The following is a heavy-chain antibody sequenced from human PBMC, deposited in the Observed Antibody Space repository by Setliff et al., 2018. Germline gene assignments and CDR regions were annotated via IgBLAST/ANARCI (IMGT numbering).Heavy chain of an antibody. Sequence: ASVKVSCKASGYTFTGYYMHWVRQAPGQGLEWMGWINPNSGGTNYAQKFQGRVTMTRDTSISTAYMELSRLRSDDTAVYYCAREIRVVVPAAPRYYGMDVWGQGTTVTVAS. D-gene: IGHD2-2*01. J-gene: IGHJ6*02. CDR3: AREIRVVVPAAPRYYGMDV. CDR1: GYTFTGYY. V-gene: IGHV1-2*02. CDR2: INPNSGGT.